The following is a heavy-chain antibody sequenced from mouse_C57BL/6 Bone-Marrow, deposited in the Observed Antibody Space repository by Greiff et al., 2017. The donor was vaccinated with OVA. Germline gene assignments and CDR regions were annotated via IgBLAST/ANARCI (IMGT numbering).Heavy chain of an antibody. J-gene: IGHJ2*01. CDR2: IWWDDDK. V-gene: IGHV8-8*01. Sequence: QVTLKVSGPGILQPSQSLSLTCSFSGFSLSTFGMGVGWIRQPSGKGLEWLAHIWWDDDKYYNPALKSRLTISKDTSKNQVFLKIANVDTADTATYYCARHYYGSSYWYYFDYWGQGTTLTVSS. CDR3: ARHYYGSSYWYYFDY. CDR1: GFSLSTFGMG. D-gene: IGHD1-1*01.